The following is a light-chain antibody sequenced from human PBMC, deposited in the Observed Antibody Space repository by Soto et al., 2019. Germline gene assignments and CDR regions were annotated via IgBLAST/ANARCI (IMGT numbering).Light chain of an antibody. J-gene: IGKJ1*01. CDR3: QEYGSAPSA. CDR1: QSVTSNY. CDR2: GAS. V-gene: IGKV3-20*01. Sequence: EIVLTQSPGTLSLSPGERATLSCRASQSVTSNYLAWYQQNPGQAPRLLIFGASIRATGLPDRFSGSWSGTDFTFTISRLEPEGFSVYHCQEYGSAPSAVGQGTKVEIK.